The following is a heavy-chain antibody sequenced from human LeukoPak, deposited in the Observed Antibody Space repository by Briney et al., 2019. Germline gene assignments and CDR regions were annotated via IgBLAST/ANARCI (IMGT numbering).Heavy chain of an antibody. V-gene: IGHV4-39*01. D-gene: IGHD3-16*01. J-gene: IGHJ5*02. CDR1: GGSISSSSYY. CDR2: IYYSGST. CDR3: ARHPHGGWGTWFDP. Sequence: PSQTLSLTCTVSGGSISSSSYYWGWIRQPPGKGLEWIGSIYYSGSTYYNPSLKSRVTISVDTSKNQFSLKLSSVTAADTAVYYCARHPHGGWGTWFDPWGQGTLVTVSS.